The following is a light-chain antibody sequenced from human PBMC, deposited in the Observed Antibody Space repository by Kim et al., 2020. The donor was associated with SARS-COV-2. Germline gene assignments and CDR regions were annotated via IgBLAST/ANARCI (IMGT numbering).Light chain of an antibody. Sequence: SSELTQDSAVSVALGQTVRITCQGDSLRSYYASWYQQQPGQAPVLVIYGKNNRPSGIPDRFSGSSSGNTASLTITGAQAEDEADYYCNSRDSSGNHPDVF. CDR3: NSRDSSGNHPDV. V-gene: IGLV3-19*01. CDR1: SLRSYY. CDR2: GKN. J-gene: IGLJ1*01.